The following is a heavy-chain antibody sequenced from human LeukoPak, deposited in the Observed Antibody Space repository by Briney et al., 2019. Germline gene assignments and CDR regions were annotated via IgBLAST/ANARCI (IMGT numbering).Heavy chain of an antibody. CDR3: SHKSVRGVVFDY. V-gene: IGHV2-5*01. D-gene: IGHD3-10*01. J-gene: IGHJ4*02. Sequence: SGPTQANPTQTLTLTCTFSGLSVPTSGVGVGWIRHTPGKDLEYLILLYCCDEKRYSPSLKSRLNITKDTAKNQVVLTMTNMDPVDTATYYCSHKSVRGVVFDYWGEGALVTVSS. CDR1: GLSVPTSGVG. CDR2: LYCCDEK.